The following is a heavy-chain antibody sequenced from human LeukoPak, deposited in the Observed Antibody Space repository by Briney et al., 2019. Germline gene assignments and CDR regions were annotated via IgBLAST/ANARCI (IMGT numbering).Heavy chain of an antibody. V-gene: IGHV3-30-3*01. CDR2: ISYDGSNK. CDR3: ARDLMPTGIFDY. Sequence: PGGSLRLSCAASGFTFSSYAMHWVRQAPGKGLEWVAVISYDGSNKYYADSVKGRFTISRDNSKNTLYLQMNSLRAEDTAVYYCARDLMPTGIFDYWGQGTLVTVSS. D-gene: IGHD1-1*01. CDR1: GFTFSSYA. J-gene: IGHJ4*02.